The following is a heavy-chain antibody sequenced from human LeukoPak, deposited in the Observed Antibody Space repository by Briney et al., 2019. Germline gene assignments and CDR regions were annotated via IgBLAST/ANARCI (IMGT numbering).Heavy chain of an antibody. D-gene: IGHD6-13*01. Sequence: GASVKVSCKASGYTFTSYDINWVRQATGQGLEWMGWMNPNSGNTGYAQKFQGRVTMTRDTSISTAYMELSRLRSDDTAVYYCARGVANIAAEPEDYWGQGTLVTVSS. V-gene: IGHV1-8*01. CDR3: ARGVANIAAEPEDY. CDR2: MNPNSGNT. J-gene: IGHJ4*02. CDR1: GYTFTSYD.